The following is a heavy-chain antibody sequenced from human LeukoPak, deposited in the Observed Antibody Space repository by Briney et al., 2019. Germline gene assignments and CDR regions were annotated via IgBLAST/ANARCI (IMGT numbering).Heavy chain of an antibody. J-gene: IGHJ4*02. CDR1: GFTLSGYY. Sequence: PGGSLRLSCAASGFTLSGYYMTWVRQAPGKGLEWVSYVGNGGSDIMLYRDSVKGRFTVFRDYAKNSLYLQMNSLRAEDTAVYYCARDKSNKGHDCWGQGTLVTVSS. CDR3: ARDKSNKGHDC. CDR2: VGNGGSDIM. V-gene: IGHV3-11*01.